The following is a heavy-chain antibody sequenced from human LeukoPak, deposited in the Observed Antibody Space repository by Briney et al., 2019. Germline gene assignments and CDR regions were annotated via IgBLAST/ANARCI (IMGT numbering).Heavy chain of an antibody. V-gene: IGHV4-59*08. D-gene: IGHD2-21*02. J-gene: IGHJ4*02. CDR3: ASLPGGNSIYTMYYFDY. Sequence: PSETLSLLCAVCVGSFRGYYWRGLRDPRGRGVEGVGYIYYSGSTNYNPSLTSRVPISVDTSKNQYSLKLSSVTAADTAVYYCASLPGGNSIYTMYYFDYWGQGTLVTVSS. CDR2: IYYSGST. CDR1: VGSFRGYY.